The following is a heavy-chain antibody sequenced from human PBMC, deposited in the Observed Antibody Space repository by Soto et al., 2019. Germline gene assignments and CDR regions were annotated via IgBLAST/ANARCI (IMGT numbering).Heavy chain of an antibody. CDR3: AREMTTVNSGAFDI. D-gene: IGHD4-17*01. J-gene: IGHJ3*02. V-gene: IGHV4-59*01. CDR2: IYYSGST. CDR1: GGSISSYY. Sequence: QVQLQESGPGLVKPSETLSLTCTVSGGSISSYYWSWIRQPPGKGPEWIGYIYYSGSTNYNPSLKSRVTISVDTSKNQFSLKLSSVTAADTAVYYCAREMTTVNSGAFDIWGQGTMVTVSS.